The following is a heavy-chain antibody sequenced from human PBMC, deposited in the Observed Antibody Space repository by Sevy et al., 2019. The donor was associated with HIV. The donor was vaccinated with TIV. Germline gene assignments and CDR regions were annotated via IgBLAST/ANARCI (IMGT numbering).Heavy chain of an antibody. V-gene: IGHV3-23*01. J-gene: IGHJ4*02. D-gene: IGHD4-17*01. Sequence: GGSLRLSCAASGFTFSSYAMSWVRQAPGKGLEWVSAISGSGGSTYYADSVKGRFTISRDNSKNTLYLQMNSLRAEDTAVYYCAKPQGPHYGGNRYYFDYWGQGTLVTVSS. CDR1: GFTFSSYA. CDR3: AKPQGPHYGGNRYYFDY. CDR2: ISGSGGST.